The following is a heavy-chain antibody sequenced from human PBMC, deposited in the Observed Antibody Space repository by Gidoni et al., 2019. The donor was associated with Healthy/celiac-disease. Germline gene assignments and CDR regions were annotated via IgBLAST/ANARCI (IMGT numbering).Heavy chain of an antibody. CDR2: INHSGST. CDR1: GGSFSGYY. D-gene: IGHD1-20*01. J-gene: IGHJ4*02. Sequence: QMQLQQWGAGLLKPSETLSLTCAVYGGSFSGYYWSWIRQPPGKGLEWIGEINHSGSTNYNPSLKSRVTISVDTSKNQFSLKLSSVTAADTAVYYCARMGTPGISPRGYWGQGTLVTVSS. CDR3: ARMGTPGISPRGY. V-gene: IGHV4-34*01.